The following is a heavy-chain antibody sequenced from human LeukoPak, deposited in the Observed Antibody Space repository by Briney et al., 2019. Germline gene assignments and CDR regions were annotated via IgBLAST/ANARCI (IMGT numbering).Heavy chain of an antibody. D-gene: IGHD2-15*01. CDR3: ARDIPTDLPYHYYGMDV. CDR2: ISGRGDTT. Sequence: PGGSLRLSCAASGFTFSSYAMTWVRQAPGKGLECVASISGRGDTTYYADSVKGRFTISRDNSKNTLYLQMNSLRADDTAVYYCARDIPTDLPYHYYGMDVWGKGTTVTVSS. J-gene: IGHJ6*04. CDR1: GFTFSSYA. V-gene: IGHV3-23*01.